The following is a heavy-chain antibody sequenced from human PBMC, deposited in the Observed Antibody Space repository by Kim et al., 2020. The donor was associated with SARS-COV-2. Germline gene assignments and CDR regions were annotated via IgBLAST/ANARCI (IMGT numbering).Heavy chain of an antibody. D-gene: IGHD3-9*01. V-gene: IGHV3-30*18. CDR2: ISYDGSNK. J-gene: IGHJ4*02. Sequence: GGSLRLSCAASGFTFSSYGMHWVRQAPGKGLEWVAVISYDGSNKYYADSVKGRFTISRDNSKNTLYLQMNSLRAEDTAVYYCAKDYDWYHGGNYFDYWGQGTLVTVSS. CDR3: AKDYDWYHGGNYFDY. CDR1: GFTFSSYG.